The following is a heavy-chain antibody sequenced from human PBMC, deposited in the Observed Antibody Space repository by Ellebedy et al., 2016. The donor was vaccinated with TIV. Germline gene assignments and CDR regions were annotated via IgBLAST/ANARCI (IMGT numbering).Heavy chain of an antibody. D-gene: IGHD2-15*01. CDR2: INPDSGGT. J-gene: IGHJ6*02. Sequence: ASVKVSCKASGYTFSGNYIHWVRQAPGQGLEWMGWINPDSGGTSYAQNFLGRVTMTRDPSISTTVMELSRLRSDDTAVYFCARVIRGGGGMDVWGQGTTVTVSS. CDR1: GYTFSGNY. V-gene: IGHV1-2*02. CDR3: ARVIRGGGGMDV.